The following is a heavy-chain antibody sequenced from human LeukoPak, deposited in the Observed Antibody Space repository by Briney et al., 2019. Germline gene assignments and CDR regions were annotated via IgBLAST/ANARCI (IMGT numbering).Heavy chain of an antibody. CDR2: MYNRGST. V-gene: IGHV4-59*01. D-gene: IGHD6-19*01. CDR3: ARAEKAVTGTLDS. J-gene: IGHJ4*02. CDR1: GDSISNYY. Sequence: SETLSLTCTVSGDSISNYYWSWIRQSPGKELEWIGYMYNRGSTIYNPSLKSRVTISTDTSKNQFSLRLTSVTAADTAVYYCARAEKAVTGTLDSWGQGTLITVSS.